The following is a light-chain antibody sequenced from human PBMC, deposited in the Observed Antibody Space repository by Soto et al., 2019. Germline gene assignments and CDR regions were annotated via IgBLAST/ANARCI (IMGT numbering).Light chain of an antibody. CDR1: SSNIGNNY. CDR2: DNN. V-gene: IGLV1-51*01. CDR3: GTWDSSLRGVV. J-gene: IGLJ2*01. Sequence: QSVLTQPPSVSAAPGQKVTISCSGISSNIGNNYVSWYQQLPGTAPKLLIYDNNRRPSGIPDRFSGSKSGTSATLGITGLQTGDEADYYCGTWDSSLRGVVFGGGTKLTVL.